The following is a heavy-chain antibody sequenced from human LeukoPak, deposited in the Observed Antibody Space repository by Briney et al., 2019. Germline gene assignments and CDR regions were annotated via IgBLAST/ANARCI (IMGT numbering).Heavy chain of an antibody. V-gene: IGHV3-21*01. CDR2: ISSSSSYI. Sequence: GGSLRLSCAASGFTFSSYCMKGVRRAPGKGLEWVSSISSSSSYIYYSDSVKGRLTISRDNAKNSLYLQMNSLRAEDTAVYYCARIQTAGYYYVYWGQGTLVTVSS. J-gene: IGHJ4*02. CDR1: GFTFSSYC. D-gene: IGHD3-9*01. CDR3: ARIQTAGYYYVY.